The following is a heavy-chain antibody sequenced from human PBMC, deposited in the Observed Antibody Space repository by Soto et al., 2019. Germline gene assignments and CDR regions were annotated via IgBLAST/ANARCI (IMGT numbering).Heavy chain of an antibody. D-gene: IGHD7-27*01. J-gene: IGHJ4*02. Sequence: QVLLVQSGAEVKEPGASVKVSCKASGYTFTNYDINWVRQATGQGLEWMGWMSPNSGNTGYAQKFQGRVTMTRDTSISTAYMELSSLRSDDTAVYYCARLHWGPDYWGQGTLVTVSS. CDR2: MSPNSGNT. V-gene: IGHV1-8*01. CDR3: ARLHWGPDY. CDR1: GYTFTNYD.